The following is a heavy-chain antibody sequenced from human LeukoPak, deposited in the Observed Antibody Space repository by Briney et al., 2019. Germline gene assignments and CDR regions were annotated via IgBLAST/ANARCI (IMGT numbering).Heavy chain of an antibody. J-gene: IGHJ4*02. CDR3: ARGNYYDSSGYYANFDY. Sequence: GASVKVSCKASGYTFTGYYMHWVRQAPGQGLEWMGWINPNSGGTNYAQKFQGRVTMTRDTSINTACMELSRLRSDDTAVYYCARGNYYDSSGYYANFDYWGQGTLVTVSS. V-gene: IGHV1-2*02. CDR1: GYTFTGYY. D-gene: IGHD3-22*01. CDR2: INPNSGGT.